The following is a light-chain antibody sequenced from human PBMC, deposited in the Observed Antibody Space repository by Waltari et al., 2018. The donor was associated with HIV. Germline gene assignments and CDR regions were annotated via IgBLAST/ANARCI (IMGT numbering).Light chain of an antibody. CDR1: SSNSGAGYD. V-gene: IGLV1-40*01. Sequence: QSVLTQSPSVSGAPGQRVTITCTGSSSNSGAGYDVNWYQQLPGTAPKLLIYGNSNRPSGVPDRVSGSKSGTSASLAITGLQPDDETDYYCQSYDSSLSNWVFGGGTKLTVL. CDR3: QSYDSSLSNWV. J-gene: IGLJ3*02. CDR2: GNS.